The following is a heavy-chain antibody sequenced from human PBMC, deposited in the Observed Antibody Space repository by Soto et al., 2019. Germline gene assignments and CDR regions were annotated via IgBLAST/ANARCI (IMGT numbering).Heavy chain of an antibody. CDR2: IYSSGST. V-gene: IGHV3-53*01. J-gene: IGHJ4*02. CDR3: ARENSYPYFDY. CDR1: GFTVSSNY. Sequence: GGSLRLSCAASGFTVSSNYMSWVRQVPGKGLQWVSVIYSSGSTYYADSVKGRFTISRDNSKNTLYLQMNSLRVEDTAVYYCARENSYPYFDYWGQGTQVTVSS. D-gene: IGHD5-18*01.